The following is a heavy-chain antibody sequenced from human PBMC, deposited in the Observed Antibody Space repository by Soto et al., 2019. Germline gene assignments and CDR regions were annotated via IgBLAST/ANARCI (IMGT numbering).Heavy chain of an antibody. J-gene: IGHJ5*01. Sequence: EVQLLESGGGLVQPGGSLRLSCAASGFTFSSYAMSWVRQTPGKGLEWVSTLSGSGGTTYYADSVKGQFTISRDNSKXXXXXXXXXXXXXXXXXXXXXXXXXXXXXXWIDSWGQGTLVTVSS. CDR3: XXXXXXXXXXWIDS. CDR1: GFTFSSYA. V-gene: IGHV3-23*01. CDR2: LSGSGGTT.